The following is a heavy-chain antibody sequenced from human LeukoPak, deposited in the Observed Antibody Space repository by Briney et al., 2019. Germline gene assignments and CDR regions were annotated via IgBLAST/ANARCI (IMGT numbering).Heavy chain of an antibody. J-gene: IGHJ6*03. CDR3: ASQGHHGKIVGTTLAFFYMDV. D-gene: IGHD1-26*01. CDR2: FYNGDSA. Sequence: PSETLSLTCAVSGDSISNGYYWVWIGQPPGRGLDWIGSFYNGDSAYNNTPLRSRVPMSVDTSKIQSSLKLSSVTAADTAFYYCASQGHHGKIVGTTLAFFYMDVWGKGTTVTVSS. CDR1: GDSISNGYY. V-gene: IGHV4-38-2*01.